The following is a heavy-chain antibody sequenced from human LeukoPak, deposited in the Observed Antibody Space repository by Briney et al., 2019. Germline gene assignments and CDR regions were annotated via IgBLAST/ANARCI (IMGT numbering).Heavy chain of an antibody. CDR1: GYTFTSYG. V-gene: IGHV1-18*01. Sequence: ASVKVSCKASGYTFTSYGISWVRQAPGQGLEWMGWISAYNGNTNYAQKFQGRVTMTRDTSISTAYMELSRLRSDDTAVYYCASPGVGARSFDYWGQGTLVTVSS. D-gene: IGHD1-26*01. J-gene: IGHJ4*02. CDR2: ISAYNGNT. CDR3: ASPGVGARSFDY.